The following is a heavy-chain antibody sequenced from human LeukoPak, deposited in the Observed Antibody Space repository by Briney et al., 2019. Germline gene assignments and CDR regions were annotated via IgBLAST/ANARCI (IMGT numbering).Heavy chain of an antibody. D-gene: IGHD6-25*01. CDR3: ARRGRAAAAY. Sequence: PETLSLTCAVYGGSFSGYYWSWIRQPPGKGLEWIGEINHSGSTHYNPSLKSRVTISVDTSKNQFSLKLSSVTAADTAVYYRARRGRAAAAYWGQGTLVTVSS. CDR2: INHSGST. J-gene: IGHJ4*02. V-gene: IGHV4-34*01. CDR1: GGSFSGYY.